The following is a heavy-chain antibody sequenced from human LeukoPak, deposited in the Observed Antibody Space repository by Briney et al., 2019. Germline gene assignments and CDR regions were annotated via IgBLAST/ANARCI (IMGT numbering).Heavy chain of an antibody. CDR2: INHSGST. V-gene: IGHV4-34*01. CDR1: GGSFSGYY. D-gene: IGHD3-3*01. CDR3: ARGFSNFWSGPNYYVDV. J-gene: IGHJ6*03. Sequence: TSETLSLTCAVYGGSFSGYYWSWIRQPPGKGLEWIGEINHSGSTNYNPSLKSRVTISVDTSKNQFSLKLSSVTAADTAVYYCARGFSNFWSGPNYYVDVWGKGTTVTISS.